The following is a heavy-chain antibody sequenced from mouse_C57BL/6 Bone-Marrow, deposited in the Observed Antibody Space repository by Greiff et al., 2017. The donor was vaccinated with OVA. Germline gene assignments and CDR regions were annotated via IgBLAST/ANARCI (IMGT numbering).Heavy chain of an antibody. CDR3: ARSRLYGSSPWYFDY. CDR1: GFTFTDYY. Sequence: VQLQQFGPVLVKPGPSVKISCKASGFTFTDYYMHWVKQSHGKSLEWIGLVYPYNGGTSYNQKFKGKATLTVDTSSSTAYMELNSLTSEDSAVYYCARSRLYGSSPWYFDYWGQGTTLTVSS. V-gene: IGHV1-36*01. D-gene: IGHD1-1*01. J-gene: IGHJ2*01. CDR2: VYPYNGGT.